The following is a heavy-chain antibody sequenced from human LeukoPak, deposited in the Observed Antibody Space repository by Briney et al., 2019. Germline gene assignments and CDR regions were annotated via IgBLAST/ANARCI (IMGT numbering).Heavy chain of an antibody. V-gene: IGHV1-3*01. CDR1: GGTFSSYA. Sequence: ASVKVSCTASGGTFSSYAISWVRQAPGQGLEWMGWINAGNGNTKYSQKFQGRVTITRDTSASTAYMELSSLRSEDTAVYYCASQSARTGDDFDYWGQGTLVTVSS. CDR2: INAGNGNT. D-gene: IGHD7-27*01. CDR3: ASQSARTGDDFDY. J-gene: IGHJ4*02.